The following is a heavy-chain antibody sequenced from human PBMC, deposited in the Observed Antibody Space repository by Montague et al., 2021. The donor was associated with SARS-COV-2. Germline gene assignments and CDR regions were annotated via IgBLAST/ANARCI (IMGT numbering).Heavy chain of an antibody. CDR2: ISDSGST. D-gene: IGHD2-15*01. CDR1: GGSISSFY. V-gene: IGHV4-59*08. Sequence: SETLSLTCTVSGGSISSFYWSWFRQPPGNGLEWIGYISDSGSTDYNPSLTSRATMSVDTSKNQFSLKVNSVTDADTAVYYCARHYSATLPAVYWGQGTLVTVSS. CDR3: ARHYSATLPAVY. J-gene: IGHJ4*02.